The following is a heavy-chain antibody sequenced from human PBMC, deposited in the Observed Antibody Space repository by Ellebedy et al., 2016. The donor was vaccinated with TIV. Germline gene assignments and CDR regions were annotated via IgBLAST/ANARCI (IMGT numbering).Heavy chain of an antibody. J-gene: IGHJ4*02. V-gene: IGHV1-46*01. CDR2: INPSGGRT. CDR1: GYTFTSYY. D-gene: IGHD6-19*01. CDR3: AIRYSSGWSLDY. Sequence: ASVKVSCXASGYTFTSYYMHWVRQAPGQGLEWMGLINPSGGRTSYAQKFQGRVTMTRDTSTSTVYMELSSLRSEDTAVYYCAIRYSSGWSLDYWGQGTLVTVSS.